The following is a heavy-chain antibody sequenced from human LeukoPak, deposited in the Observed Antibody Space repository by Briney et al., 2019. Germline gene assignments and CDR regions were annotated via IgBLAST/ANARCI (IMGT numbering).Heavy chain of an antibody. J-gene: IGHJ3*02. CDR3: AKDVGQQLASDAFDI. D-gene: IGHD6-13*01. V-gene: IGHV3-30*02. CDR2: IRYDGSNK. CDR1: GFTFSSYG. Sequence: GGSLRLSCAASGFTFSSYGMHWVRQAPGKGLEWVAFIRYDGSNKYYADSVKGRFTISRDNSKNTLYLQMNSLRAEDTAVYYCAKDVGQQLASDAFDIWGQGTMVTVSS.